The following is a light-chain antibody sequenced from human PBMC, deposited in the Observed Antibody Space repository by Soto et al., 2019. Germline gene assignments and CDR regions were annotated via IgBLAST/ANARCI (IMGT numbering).Light chain of an antibody. CDR2: GAS. J-gene: IGKJ1*01. V-gene: IGKV3-20*01. CDR1: QSVSSSY. CDR3: QQYGNSLWP. Sequence: EIVLTQSPGTLSLSPGERATLSCRASQSVSSSYLAWYQQKPGQAPSLLMYGASNRATGIPDRFSGSGSGTVFTLTISRLEREDFAVYHCQQYGNSLWPVGKGTKVDSK.